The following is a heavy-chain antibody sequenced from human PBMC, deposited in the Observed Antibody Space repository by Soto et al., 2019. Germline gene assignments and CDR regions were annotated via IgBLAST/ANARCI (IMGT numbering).Heavy chain of an antibody. CDR3: ARHSGPYASSWFDA. CDR1: VGSIGISSYY. Sequence: SESLSVTCTVSVGSIGISSYYWGWIRQPPGKGLEWIGSIYYSGSTYYNPSLKSRVTISINTSKNQMSLELTSVTAADTAVYYCARHSGPYASSWFDAWGQGTMVTVSS. J-gene: IGHJ5*02. CDR2: IYYSGST. D-gene: IGHD2-2*01. V-gene: IGHV4-39*01.